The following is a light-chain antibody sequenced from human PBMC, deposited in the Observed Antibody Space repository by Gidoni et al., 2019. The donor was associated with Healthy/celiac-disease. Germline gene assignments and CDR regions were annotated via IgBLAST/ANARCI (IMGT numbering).Light chain of an antibody. J-gene: IGKJ3*01. V-gene: IGKV1-39*01. CDR1: QSISSY. CDR2: AAS. CDR3: QQSYSTLFT. Sequence: DIQMTQSPSSLSASVGDRVTITCRASQSISSYLNWYQQKPGKAPNLLIYAASSLQSGVPSRFSGSGSGTDFTLTISSLQPEDFATYYCQQSYSTLFTFXPXTKVHI.